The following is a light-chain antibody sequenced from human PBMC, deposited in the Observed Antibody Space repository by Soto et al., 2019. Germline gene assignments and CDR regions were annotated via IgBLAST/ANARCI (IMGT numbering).Light chain of an antibody. CDR3: QQSYSTPIT. Sequence: VQMTQSPSSLSASVGDRVTITCRASQNIDNYLNWYQQKPGKAPKVLIYAASSLQSGVPSGFSGSGSGTDFTLTISSLQPEDFATYYCQQSYSTPITFGQGTRLEI. CDR1: QNIDNY. J-gene: IGKJ5*01. CDR2: AAS. V-gene: IGKV1-39*01.